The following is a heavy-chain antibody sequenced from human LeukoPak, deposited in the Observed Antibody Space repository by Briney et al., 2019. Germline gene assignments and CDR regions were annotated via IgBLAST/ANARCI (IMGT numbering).Heavy chain of an antibody. CDR1: GFTFSSYA. J-gene: IGHJ3*02. Sequence: GGSLRLSCAASGFTFSSYAMRWVRQAPGKGLEWVLGISGSGGRTYYADSVKDHFTISRDNSKNTLYVPMNSLRAQDTTLYCCAKARPDYGDYAEGAFDIWDQGTMVTVSS. CDR3: AKARPDYGDYAEGAFDI. V-gene: IGHV3-23*01. CDR2: ISGSGGRT. D-gene: IGHD4-17*01.